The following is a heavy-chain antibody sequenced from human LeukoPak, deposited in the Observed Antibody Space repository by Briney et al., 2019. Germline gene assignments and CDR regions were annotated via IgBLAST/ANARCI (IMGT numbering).Heavy chain of an antibody. CDR3: ASREGVRVGYFDY. J-gene: IGHJ4*02. Sequence: SETLSLTCTVSGGSISSGVYYWSWIRQHPGKGLEGIGYIYYGGSTYYNPSLKSRVTISVDTSKNQFSLKLSSVTAADTAVYYCASREGVRVGYFDYWGQGTLVTVSS. D-gene: IGHD3-10*01. CDR1: GGSISSGVYY. CDR2: IYYGGST. V-gene: IGHV4-31*03.